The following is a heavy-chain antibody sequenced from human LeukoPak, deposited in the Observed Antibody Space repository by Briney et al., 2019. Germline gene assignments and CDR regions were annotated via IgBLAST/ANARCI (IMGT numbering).Heavy chain of an antibody. J-gene: IGHJ4*02. CDR2: INWNGGST. CDR3: ARDHYGSGSYVFDY. D-gene: IGHD3-10*01. CDR1: GFTFSTYW. V-gene: IGHV3-20*04. Sequence: GGSLRLSCAASGFTFSTYWMNWFRQAPGKGLEWVSGINWNGGSTGYADSVKGRFTISRDNAKNSLYLQMNSLRAEDTALYYCARDHYGSGSYVFDYWGRGTLVTVSS.